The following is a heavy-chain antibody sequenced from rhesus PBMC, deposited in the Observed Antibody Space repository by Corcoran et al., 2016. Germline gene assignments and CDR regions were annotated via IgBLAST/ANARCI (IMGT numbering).Heavy chain of an antibody. CDR2: ISGTRCSA. CDR1: GGSVSSSNW. D-gene: IGHD4-23*01. Sequence: QVQLQESGPGLVKPSETLSLTCAVSGGSVSSSNWWSWIRQPPGKGLEWIGYISGTRCSAFSHPSLGSRVTISRDTSKSQFSLKLSSVTAADTAVYYCARRDSYYILFDYWGQGVLVTVSS. V-gene: IGHV4-65*01. J-gene: IGHJ4*01. CDR3: ARRDSYYILFDY.